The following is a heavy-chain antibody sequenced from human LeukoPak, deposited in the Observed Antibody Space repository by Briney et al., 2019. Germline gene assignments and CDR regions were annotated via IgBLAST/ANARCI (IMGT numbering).Heavy chain of an antibody. CDR2: INHSGST. CDR1: GGSFSGYY. Sequence: PSETLSLTCAVYGGSFSGYYWSWIRQPPGKGLEWIGEINHSGSTNYNPSLKSRVTISVDTSKNQFSLKLSSVTAADTAVYYCARGGELYTYYYYYMDVWGKGTTVTVSS. CDR3: ARGGELYTYYYYYMDV. J-gene: IGHJ6*03. V-gene: IGHV4-34*01. D-gene: IGHD3-10*01.